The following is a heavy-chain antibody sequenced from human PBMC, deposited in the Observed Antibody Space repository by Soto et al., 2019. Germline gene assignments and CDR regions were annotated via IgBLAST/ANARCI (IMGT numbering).Heavy chain of an antibody. Sequence: EVQLVESGGGFIQPGGSLRLSCADSGFTVSSKYMSWVRQAPGKGLEWVSLIYGGGTIYYADSVKGRFTISRDNSKNTLYLQMNSLRIEDTAVYYCATGRTEGHYFDSWGQGTLVTVSS. D-gene: IGHD1-26*01. CDR1: GFTVSSKY. J-gene: IGHJ4*02. CDR3: ATGRTEGHYFDS. V-gene: IGHV3-53*01. CDR2: IYGGGTI.